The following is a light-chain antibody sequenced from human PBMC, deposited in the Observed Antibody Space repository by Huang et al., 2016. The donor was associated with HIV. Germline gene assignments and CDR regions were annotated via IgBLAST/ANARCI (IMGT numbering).Light chain of an antibody. Sequence: DTVLTQSPLFLPVSLGQSASMSCISSQCLLHGDANPSFRWFQQCPGQPPRPLMHQFSKRASGGPARCRGSGSGTFVTLEISRVEAEDVGLYYCLQGTHWPPTFGQGTRLEI. CDR3: LQGTHWPPT. CDR1: QCLLHGDANPS. CDR2: QFS. V-gene: IGKV2-30*02. J-gene: IGKJ1*01.